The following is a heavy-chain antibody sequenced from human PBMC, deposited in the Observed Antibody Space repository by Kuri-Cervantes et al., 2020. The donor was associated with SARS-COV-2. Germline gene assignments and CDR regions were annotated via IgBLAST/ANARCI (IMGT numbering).Heavy chain of an antibody. CDR2: ISAYNGNT. Sequence: ASVKVSCKASGYTFTSYGISWVRQAPGQGLEWMGWISAYNGNTNYAQKLQGRVTMTRDTSTSTVYMELSSLRSEDTAVYYCARDSEGSSWPNYYFDYWGQGTLVTVSS. V-gene: IGHV1-18*01. CDR1: GYTFTSYG. CDR3: ARDSEGSSWPNYYFDY. J-gene: IGHJ4*02. D-gene: IGHD6-13*01.